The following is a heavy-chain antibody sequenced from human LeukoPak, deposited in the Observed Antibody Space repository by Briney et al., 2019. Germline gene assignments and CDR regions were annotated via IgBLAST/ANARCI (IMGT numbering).Heavy chain of an antibody. V-gene: IGHV3-64*01. J-gene: IGHJ5*02. Sequence: PGGSLRLSCAASGFTFINYAMHWVRQAPGKGLEYVSGISSNGGSTYYASSVKGRFTISRDNSKSTLFLQMDSLRAEDMAVYYCAGPLGVGDFWSGYQPFDPWGQGTLVTVSS. CDR2: ISSNGGST. CDR1: GFTFINYA. CDR3: AGPLGVGDFWSGYQPFDP. D-gene: IGHD3-3*01.